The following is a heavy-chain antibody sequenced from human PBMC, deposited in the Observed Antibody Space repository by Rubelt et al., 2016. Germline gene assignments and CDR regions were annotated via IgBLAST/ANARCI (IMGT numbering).Heavy chain of an antibody. CDR3: ARAPLRYGGKVGFDY. CDR2: ISSSSSYI. CDR1: GFTFSSYS. Sequence: EVQLVESGGGLVKPGGSLRLSCAASGFTFSSYSMNWVRQASGKGLEWVSSISSSSSYIYYADSVKGRFTISRDNAKNSLYLQMNSLRAEDTAVYYCARAPLRYGGKVGFDYWGQGTLVTVSS. V-gene: IGHV3-21*01. J-gene: IGHJ4*02. D-gene: IGHD4-23*01.